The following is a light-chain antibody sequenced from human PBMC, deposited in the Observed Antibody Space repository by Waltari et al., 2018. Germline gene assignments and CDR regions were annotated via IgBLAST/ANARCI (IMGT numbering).Light chain of an antibody. Sequence: EVLMTQSPATLSVSPGERATLPCRASQNVRSKVAWYQQKPGQAPRLLIYGASSRATVTPARFSGSGSGTEFNLTISSLQSEDFAVYYCQEYTTWLRGTFGQGTKVEIK. CDR1: QNVRSK. V-gene: IGKV3-15*01. CDR3: QEYTTWLRGT. CDR2: GAS. J-gene: IGKJ1*01.